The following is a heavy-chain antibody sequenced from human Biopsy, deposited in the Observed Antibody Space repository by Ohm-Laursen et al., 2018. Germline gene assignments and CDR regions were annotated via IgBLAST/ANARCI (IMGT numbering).Heavy chain of an antibody. D-gene: IGHD1-14*01. Sequence: SETLSLTCTVSGASISAYYWSWIRQPPGKGLEWIGYLYYSGSTNYNPSLKSRVTISGDTSKNQFSLILNSVTAADTAVYYCARNNRRLFRHYYHAMDVWGQGTTVTVSS. V-gene: IGHV4-59*01. CDR3: ARNNRRLFRHYYHAMDV. J-gene: IGHJ6*02. CDR1: GASISAYY. CDR2: LYYSGST.